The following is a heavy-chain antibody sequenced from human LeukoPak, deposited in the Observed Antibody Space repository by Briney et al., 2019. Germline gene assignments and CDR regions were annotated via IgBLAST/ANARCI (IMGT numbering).Heavy chain of an antibody. CDR2: ISAYNGNT. Sequence: AAVKVSCTASGYTSTSYGISWVRHAPGQGLEWVGWISAYNGNTNSAQKLKDRVTMTTDTSTSTAYMELRSLRSDDTAVYYCARYYRAYNGSYWGNWFDPWGQGTLVIVSS. D-gene: IGHD1-26*01. CDR3: ARYYRAYNGSYWGNWFDP. CDR1: GYTSTSYG. J-gene: IGHJ5*02. V-gene: IGHV1-18*01.